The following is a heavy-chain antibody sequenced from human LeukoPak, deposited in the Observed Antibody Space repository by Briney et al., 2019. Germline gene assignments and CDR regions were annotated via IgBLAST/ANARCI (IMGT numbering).Heavy chain of an antibody. J-gene: IGHJ4*02. D-gene: IGHD5-12*01. V-gene: IGHV3-33*01. CDR1: GFTFSSYG. CDR2: IWYDGSNK. CDR3: ARGNTDSGHDSDSDYFDY. Sequence: GGSLRLSCAASGFTFSSYGMHWVRQAPGKGLEWVAVIWYDGSNKYYADSVKGRFTISRDNSKNTLYLQMNSLRAEDTAVYYCARGNTDSGHDSDSDYFDYWGQGTLVTVSS.